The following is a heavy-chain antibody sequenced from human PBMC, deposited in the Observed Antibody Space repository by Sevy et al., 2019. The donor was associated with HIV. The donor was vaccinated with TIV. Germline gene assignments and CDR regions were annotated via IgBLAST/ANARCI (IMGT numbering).Heavy chain of an antibody. V-gene: IGHV3-48*03. CDR3: ARDLPPSATTVAHFDY. CDR1: GFIFSSYE. J-gene: IGHJ4*02. CDR2: IDNSGTNK. Sequence: GGSLRLSCAASGFIFSSYEMNWVRQAPGKWLEWISYIDNSGTNKYYSDSVRGRFTISRNNAKNSLYLQMNSLRAEDTAVYYCARDLPPSATTVAHFDYWGQGTLVTVSS. D-gene: IGHD4-17*01.